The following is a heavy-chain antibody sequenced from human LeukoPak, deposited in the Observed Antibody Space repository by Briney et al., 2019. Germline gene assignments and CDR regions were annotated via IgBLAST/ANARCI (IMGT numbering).Heavy chain of an antibody. CDR3: ANNAQEGDGYNIDGVYYYYYYGMDV. CDR1: GYTFTGYY. Sequence: ASVKVSCKASGYTFTGYYMHWVRQAPGQGLEWMGWINPNSGGTNYAQKFQGRVTMTRDTSISTAYMELSRLRSDDTAVYYCANNAQEGDGYNIDGVYYYYYYGMDVWGQGTTVTVSS. D-gene: IGHD5-12*01. J-gene: IGHJ6*02. CDR2: INPNSGGT. V-gene: IGHV1-2*02.